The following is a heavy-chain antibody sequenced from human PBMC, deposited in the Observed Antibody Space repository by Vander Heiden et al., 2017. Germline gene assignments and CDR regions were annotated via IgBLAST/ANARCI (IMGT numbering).Heavy chain of an antibody. CDR1: GLPFADYA. D-gene: IGHD2-21*02. CDR3: AKGFCGGDSPCGMDV. J-gene: IGHJ6*02. CDR2: INGNSGNI. V-gene: IGHV3-9*01. Sequence: DVPLVESGGRFGRPGRALELPCAAFGLPFADYAMHWVRQAPGKGLEWVSGINGNSGNIDYAACVKGRFTISRDNAKNSLYLQMNSLRAEDTALYYCAKGFCGGDSPCGMDVWGQETTVTVSS.